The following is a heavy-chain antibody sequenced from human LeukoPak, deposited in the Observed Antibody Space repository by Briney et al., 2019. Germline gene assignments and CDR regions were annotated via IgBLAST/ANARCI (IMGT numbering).Heavy chain of an antibody. CDR1: GFTFSSYA. J-gene: IGHJ4*02. CDR3: AKDGAHDYSNYGGSVNYFDY. D-gene: IGHD4-11*01. Sequence: HTGGSLRLSCAASGFTFSSYAMSWVRQAPGKGLEWVSAISGSGGSTYYADSVKGRFTISRDNSKNTLYLQMNSLRAEDTAVYYCAKDGAHDYSNYGGSVNYFDYWGQGTLVTVSS. CDR2: ISGSGGST. V-gene: IGHV3-23*01.